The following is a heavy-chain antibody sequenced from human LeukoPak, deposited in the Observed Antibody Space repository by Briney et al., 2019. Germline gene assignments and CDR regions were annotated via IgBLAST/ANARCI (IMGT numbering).Heavy chain of an antibody. Sequence: PGGSLRLSCAASGFTFSDSAIHWVRQASGKGLEWVGRIRDKGYSHATAYAASVKGRFTLSRDDSRNTAYLQMDSLKTEDTALYYCTTPNEGNWFDPWGQGTLVTVSS. CDR3: TTPNEGNWFDP. CDR2: IRDKGYSHAT. CDR1: GFTFSDSA. V-gene: IGHV3-73*01. J-gene: IGHJ5*02. D-gene: IGHD2-8*01.